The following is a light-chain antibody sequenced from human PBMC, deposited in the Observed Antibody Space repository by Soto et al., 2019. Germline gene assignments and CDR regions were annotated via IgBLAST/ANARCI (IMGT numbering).Light chain of an antibody. Sequence: EIVLTQSPGTLSLSPGERATLSCRASQSVSSSYFAWYQQKPGQAPRLLIYGASSRATGIPERFSGSGSGTDFTLTISRLEPEDFAVYYCQQYGSSPRYSFGQGTKLEIK. CDR1: QSVSSSY. J-gene: IGKJ2*01. CDR2: GAS. CDR3: QQYGSSPRYS. V-gene: IGKV3-20*01.